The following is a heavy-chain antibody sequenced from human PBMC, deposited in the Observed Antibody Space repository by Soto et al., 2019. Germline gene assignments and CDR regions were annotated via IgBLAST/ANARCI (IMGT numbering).Heavy chain of an antibody. CDR1: GFTFSSYW. V-gene: IGHV3-74*01. CDR2: INSDGSST. J-gene: IGHJ4*02. Sequence: EVQLVESGGGLVQPGGSLRLSCAASGFTFSSYWMHWVRQAPGKGLVWVSRINSDGSSTSYADSVKGRFTISRDNAKNTLYLPMNSLRAEDTAVYYCAIRASYYDSSGYFDYWGQGTLVTVSS. CDR3: AIRASYYDSSGYFDY. D-gene: IGHD3-22*01.